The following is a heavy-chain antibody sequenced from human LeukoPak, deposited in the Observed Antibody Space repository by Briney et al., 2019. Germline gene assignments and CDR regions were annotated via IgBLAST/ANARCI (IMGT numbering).Heavy chain of an antibody. V-gene: IGHV7-4-1*02. Sequence: ASVKVSCKASGYTFTTYALNWVRQPPGQGLEWMGWINTNDGNPTYVQGFTGRFVFSRDTSVSTAYLQISSLKAEDTAVYYCARDGRRDILTAYDFDYWGQGTLVTVSS. CDR2: INTNDGNP. D-gene: IGHD3-9*01. CDR3: ARDGRRDILTAYDFDY. J-gene: IGHJ4*02. CDR1: GYTFTTYA.